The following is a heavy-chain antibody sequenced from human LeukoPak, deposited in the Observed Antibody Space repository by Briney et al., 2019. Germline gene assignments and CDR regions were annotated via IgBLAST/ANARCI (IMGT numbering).Heavy chain of an antibody. D-gene: IGHD6-13*01. J-gene: IGHJ4*02. V-gene: IGHV3-7*01. CDR1: GFTFITSW. Sequence: PGGSLRLSCAASGFTFITSWMSWLRQAPGKGLEWVAHIKPDGSEKYYVDSVKGRFTISRDNAKNSLSLQMNSLRAEDTAVYYCARALGWPDYSSTWYYFDHWGQGTLVTVSS. CDR2: IKPDGSEK. CDR3: ARALGWPDYSSTWYYFDH.